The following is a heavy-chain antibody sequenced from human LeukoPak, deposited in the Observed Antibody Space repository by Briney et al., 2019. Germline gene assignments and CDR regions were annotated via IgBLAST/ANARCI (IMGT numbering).Heavy chain of an antibody. D-gene: IGHD3-22*01. J-gene: IGHJ6*02. Sequence: GESLKISCKGSGYSFTSYWIGWVRQMPGKGLEWMGIIYPGDSDTRYSPSFQGQVTISADKSISTAYLQWSSLKASDTAMYYCARHLHPSHITMIEPRYYYYGMDVWGQGTTVTVSS. CDR2: IYPGDSDT. CDR3: ARHLHPSHITMIEPRYYYYGMDV. V-gene: IGHV5-51*01. CDR1: GYSFTSYW.